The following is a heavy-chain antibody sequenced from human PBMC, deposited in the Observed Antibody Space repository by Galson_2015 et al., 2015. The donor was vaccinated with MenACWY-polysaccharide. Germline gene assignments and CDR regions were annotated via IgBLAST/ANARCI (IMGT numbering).Heavy chain of an antibody. J-gene: IGHJ4*02. V-gene: IGHV3-48*01. CDR1: GFTFSDYY. CDR2: ISAGSRTI. D-gene: IGHD3-16*01. Sequence: SLRLSCAASGFTFSDYYMNWVRQVPGKGLEWASSISAGSRTIYYADSVKGRFSISRDNAKNSLFLQMNSLRAEDSAVYYCARGGGHDYWGQGTLVTVSS. CDR3: ARGGGHDY.